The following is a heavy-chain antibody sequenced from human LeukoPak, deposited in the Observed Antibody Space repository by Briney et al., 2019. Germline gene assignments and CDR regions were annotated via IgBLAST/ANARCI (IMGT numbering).Heavy chain of an antibody. V-gene: IGHV3-23*01. CDR1: GFTFSSYA. CDR2: ISGSGGST. Sequence: PGGSLRLSCAASGFTFSSYAMSWVRQAPGKGLECFSAISGSGGSTYYADSVKGRFTTSRDNSKNTLYLQMNSLRAEDTAVYYCAKVQRSSWYYFDYWGQGTLVTVSS. J-gene: IGHJ4*02. CDR3: AKVQRSSWYYFDY. D-gene: IGHD6-13*01.